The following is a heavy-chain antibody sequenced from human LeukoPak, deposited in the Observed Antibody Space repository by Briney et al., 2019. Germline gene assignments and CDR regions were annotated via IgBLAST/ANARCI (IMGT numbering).Heavy chain of an antibody. CDR2: IYYSGST. J-gene: IGHJ4*02. Sequence: SETLSLTCTLSGGSISSYYWSWIRQPPAKGLQWIGYIYYSGSTNYNPTLKSRVTISVDTSKNQFSLKLSSVTAADTAVYYCAREADSGSYFAYWGQGTLVTVSS. D-gene: IGHD1-26*01. CDR3: AREADSGSYFAY. CDR1: GGSISSYY. V-gene: IGHV4-59*01.